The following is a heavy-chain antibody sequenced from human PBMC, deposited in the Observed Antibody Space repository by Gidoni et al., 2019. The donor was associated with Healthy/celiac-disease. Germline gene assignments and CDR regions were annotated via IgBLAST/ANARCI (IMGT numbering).Heavy chain of an antibody. CDR2: MSSSRSYI. Sequence: EVQLVEPGGGLFKPGGSLRLSCAASGFTFSSYSRNWVRQVPGKGLEWVSAMSSSRSYIYYADSVKGRFTISRDNAKNSLYLQMNSLRAEDTAVYYCASNPGGFGELNWYFDLWGRGTLVTVSS. J-gene: IGHJ2*01. D-gene: IGHD3-10*01. CDR1: GFTFSSYS. CDR3: ASNPGGFGELNWYFDL. V-gene: IGHV3-21*01.